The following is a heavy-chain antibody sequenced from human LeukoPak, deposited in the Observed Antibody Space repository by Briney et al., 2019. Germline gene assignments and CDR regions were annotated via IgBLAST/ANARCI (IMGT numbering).Heavy chain of an antibody. D-gene: IGHD3-22*01. CDR1: GYTFTSYY. CDR3: AKGSYYDSSGSFYFDY. V-gene: IGHV1-2*04. J-gene: IGHJ4*02. CDR2: INPNSGGT. Sequence: ASVKVSCKASGYTFTSYYMHWVRQAPGQGLEWMGWINPNSGGTNYAQKFQGWVTMTRDTSISTAYMELSRLRSDDTAAYYCAKGSYYDSSGSFYFDYWGQGTLVTVSS.